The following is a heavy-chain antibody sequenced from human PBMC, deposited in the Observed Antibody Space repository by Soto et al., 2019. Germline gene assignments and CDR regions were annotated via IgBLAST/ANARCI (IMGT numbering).Heavy chain of an antibody. V-gene: IGHV3-30*18. D-gene: IGHD6-19*01. CDR1: GFTFSSYG. CDR3: AKEPPIVAGWYYFDY. J-gene: IGHJ4*02. CDR2: ISYDGSNK. Sequence: QVQLVESGGGVVQPGRSLRLSCAASGFTFSSYGMHWVRQAPGKGLEWVAVISYDGSNKYYADSVKGRFTISRDNSKNTLYLQMNSLSAEDTAVYYCAKEPPIVAGWYYFDYWGQGTLVTVSS.